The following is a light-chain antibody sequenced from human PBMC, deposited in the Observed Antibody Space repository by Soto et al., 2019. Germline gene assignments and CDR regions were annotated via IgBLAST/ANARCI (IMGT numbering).Light chain of an antibody. J-gene: IGKJ4*01. V-gene: IGKV1-5*01. Sequence: DIQMTQSPSTLSASVGDRVTITCRASQSISSWLAWYQQKLGRAPRLLIYDASSLESSVPSRFSGSGYGTEFTLTISSLQPDDFATYYCQQYNTYSSLTSGGGTKV. CDR2: DAS. CDR1: QSISSW. CDR3: QQYNTYSSLT.